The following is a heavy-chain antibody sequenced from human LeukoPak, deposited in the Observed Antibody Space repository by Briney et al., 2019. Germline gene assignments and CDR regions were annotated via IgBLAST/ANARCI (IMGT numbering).Heavy chain of an antibody. CDR2: IIPIFGTA. V-gene: IGHV1-69*13. Sequence: VASVKVSCKASGGTFSSYAISWVRQAPGQGLEWMGGIIPIFGTANYAQKFQGRVTITADESTSTAYMELSSLRSEDTAVYYCARGRGGYETWHWYFDLWGRGTLVTVSS. CDR1: GGTFSSYA. J-gene: IGHJ2*01. D-gene: IGHD5-12*01. CDR3: ARGRGGYETWHWYFDL.